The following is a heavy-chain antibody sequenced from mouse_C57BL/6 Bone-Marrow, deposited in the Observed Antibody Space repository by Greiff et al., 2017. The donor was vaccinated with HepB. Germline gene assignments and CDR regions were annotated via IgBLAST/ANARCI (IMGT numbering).Heavy chain of an antibody. V-gene: IGHV5-4*03. CDR3: ARGIYYGYDVGY. CDR2: ISDGGSYT. J-gene: IGHJ2*01. Sequence: EVNLVESGGGLVKPGGSLKLSCAASGFTFSSYAMSWVRQTPEKRLEWVATISDGGSYTYYPDNVKGRFTISRDNAKNNLYLQMSHLKSEDTAMYYCARGIYYGYDVGYWGQGTTLTVSS. CDR1: GFTFSSYA. D-gene: IGHD2-2*01.